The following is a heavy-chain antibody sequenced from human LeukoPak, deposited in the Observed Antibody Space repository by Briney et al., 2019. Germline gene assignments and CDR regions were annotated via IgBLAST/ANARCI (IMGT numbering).Heavy chain of an antibody. Sequence: PGGSLRLSCAASGFTFSNYWMSWVRQAPGKGLEWVANIHPEGNEKYHVDSVKGRFTISRDNAKNFLHLQMDSLRVEDTAVYYCARGDDFSGDYWRQGTLVTVSS. D-gene: IGHD3/OR15-3a*01. CDR1: GFTFSNYW. J-gene: IGHJ4*02. V-gene: IGHV3-7*04. CDR3: ARGDDFSGDY. CDR2: IHPEGNEK.